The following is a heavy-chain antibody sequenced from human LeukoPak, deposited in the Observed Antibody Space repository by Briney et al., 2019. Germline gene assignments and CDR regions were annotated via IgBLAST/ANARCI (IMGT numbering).Heavy chain of an antibody. D-gene: IGHD3-10*01. J-gene: IGHJ5*02. CDR2: ISSSSSYI. CDR1: GFTFISYS. V-gene: IGHV3-21*01. CDR3: AGEEMVRGVIKGFDP. Sequence: PGGSLRLSCAASGFTFISYSMNWVPQAPGKGLEWVSSISSSSSYIYYADSVKGRFTISRDNAKNSLYLQMNSLRAEDTAVYYCAGEEMVRGVIKGFDPWGQGTLVTVSS.